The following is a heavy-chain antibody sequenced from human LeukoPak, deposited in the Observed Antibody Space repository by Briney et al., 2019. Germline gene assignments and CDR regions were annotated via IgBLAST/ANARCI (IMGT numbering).Heavy chain of an antibody. V-gene: IGHV1-18*01. D-gene: IGHD6-19*01. J-gene: IGHJ3*02. CDR3: ARAGGWARGDYKADAFDI. Sequence: ASVKVSRKASGYIFTTFGIIWVRQAPGQGLEWMGWISVYKGDTNYAQILQDRVTMTTDTSTSTAYMELRSLRSDDTAVYYCARAGGWARGDYKADAFDIWGQVTMVTVSS. CDR1: GYIFTTFG. CDR2: ISVYKGDT.